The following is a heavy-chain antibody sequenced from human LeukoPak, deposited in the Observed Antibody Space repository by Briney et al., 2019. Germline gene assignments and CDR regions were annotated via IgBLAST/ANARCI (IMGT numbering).Heavy chain of an antibody. Sequence: GGSLRLSCAASGFTFSSYSMNWVRQTPGQGLEWVSLFSSIGTYKYYADSVKGRFTISRDNAKSSLYLQLNSLRAGDTGLYYCARGGKAGAGDALDIWGPGTMVTVSS. CDR3: ARGGKAGAGDALDI. CDR2: FSSIGTYK. CDR1: GFTFSSYS. J-gene: IGHJ3*02. V-gene: IGHV3-21*01. D-gene: IGHD4/OR15-4a*01.